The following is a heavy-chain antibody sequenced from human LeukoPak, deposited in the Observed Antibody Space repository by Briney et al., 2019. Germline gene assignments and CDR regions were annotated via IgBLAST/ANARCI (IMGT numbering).Heavy chain of an antibody. CDR3: ARERFLRYDY. CDR1: GGSISSYY. D-gene: IGHD2-21*01. V-gene: IGHV4-59*12. Sequence: ETLSLTCTVSGGSISSYYWSWIRQPPGKGLEWIGYIYYSGSTNYNPSLKSRVTISVDTSKNQFSLKLSSVTAADTAVYYCARERFLRYDYWGQGTLVTVSS. CDR2: IYYSGST. J-gene: IGHJ4*02.